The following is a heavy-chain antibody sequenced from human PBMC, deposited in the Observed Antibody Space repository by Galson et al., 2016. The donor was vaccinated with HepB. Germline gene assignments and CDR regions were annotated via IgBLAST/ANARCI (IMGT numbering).Heavy chain of an antibody. D-gene: IGHD2-21*02. CDR3: TEGGRVTATQEYYFDY. V-gene: IGHV3-23*01. CDR1: GFTFSSNA. J-gene: IGHJ4*02. CDR2: ISGTGSAT. Sequence: SLRLSCAASGFTFSSNAMSWVRQAPGKGLEWVSGISGTGSATYYADAVTGRFTISRDNSKNTLYRQMNSLRAEDTGLYYCTEGGRVTATQEYYFDYGGQGTLVTVSS.